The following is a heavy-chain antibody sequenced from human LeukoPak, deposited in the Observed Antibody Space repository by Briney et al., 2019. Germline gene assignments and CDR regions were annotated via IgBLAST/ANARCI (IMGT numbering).Heavy chain of an antibody. CDR3: ARFVVVVAATHSAFDY. V-gene: IGHV1-18*04. Sequence: ASVKVSCKAFGYTFTSNYMHWVRQAPGQGLEWMGWISAYNGNTNYAQKLQGRVTMTTDTSTSTAYMELRSLRSDDTAVYYCARFVVVVAATHSAFDYWGQGTLVTVSS. CDR2: ISAYNGNT. J-gene: IGHJ4*02. D-gene: IGHD2-15*01. CDR1: GYTFTSNY.